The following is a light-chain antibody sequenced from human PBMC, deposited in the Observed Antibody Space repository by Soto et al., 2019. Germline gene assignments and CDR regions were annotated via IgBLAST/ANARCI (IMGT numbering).Light chain of an antibody. CDR2: GAS. Sequence: EIVLTQSPGTLSLSPGERATLSCRAGQSISSTFLAWYQQKPGQAPRLLIYGASSSATGIPDRFSGSGSGKDFPLSRRSLEPEDFEVCYCKHSGSPSGCTVGRGPKVEI. CDR1: QSISSTF. CDR3: KHSGSPSGCT. J-gene: IGKJ4*02. V-gene: IGKV3-20*01.